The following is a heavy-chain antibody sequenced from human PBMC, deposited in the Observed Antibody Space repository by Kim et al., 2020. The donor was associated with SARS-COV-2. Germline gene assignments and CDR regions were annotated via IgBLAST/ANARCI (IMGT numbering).Heavy chain of an antibody. CDR2: INVGNGNP. V-gene: IGHV1-3*01. CDR3: AGGAEIGTQNWFAP. Sequence: ASVKVSCKASGYTFTAYIIHWVRQAPGQRLEGMGWINVGNGNPKYSQRFKGRVTMTRETSATTAYLELSGLRSEEPAVYFCAGGAEIGTQNWFAPWGK. J-gene: IGHJ5*02. D-gene: IGHD3-16*01. CDR1: GYTFTAYI.